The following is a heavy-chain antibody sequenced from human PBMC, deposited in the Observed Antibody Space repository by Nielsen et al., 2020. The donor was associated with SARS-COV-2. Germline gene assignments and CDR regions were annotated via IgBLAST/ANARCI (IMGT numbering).Heavy chain of an antibody. V-gene: IGHV4-39*02. Sequence: SETLSLTCTVSGGSPRSRNYYWGWIRQPPGKGLEWIGTIYYSGRVSYNPSLRSRVTISVDTSKKHFSLKLTSVTAADTAVYFCARGDIAVVPAAMFRGDDACDIWGQGTMVRVSS. CDR2: IYYSGRV. CDR1: GGSPRSRNYY. D-gene: IGHD2-2*01. CDR3: ARGDIAVVPAAMFRGDDACDI. J-gene: IGHJ3*02.